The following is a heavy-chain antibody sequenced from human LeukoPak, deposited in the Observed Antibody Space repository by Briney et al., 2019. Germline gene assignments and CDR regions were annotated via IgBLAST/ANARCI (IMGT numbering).Heavy chain of an antibody. CDR2: IYYSGST. V-gene: IGHV4-31*03. Sequence: PSQTLSLTCTVSGGSISSADYFWSWIRQHPGKGLEWIGYIYYSGSTYYNPSLKSRVTISVDTSKNQFSLKLSSVTAADTAVYYCARDPRNYYGHAFDIWGQGTMVTVSS. D-gene: IGHD3-10*01. CDR1: GGSISSADYF. CDR3: ARDPRNYYGHAFDI. J-gene: IGHJ3*02.